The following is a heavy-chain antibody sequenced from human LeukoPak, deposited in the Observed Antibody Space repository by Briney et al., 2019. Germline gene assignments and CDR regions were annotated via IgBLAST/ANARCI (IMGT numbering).Heavy chain of an antibody. CDR2: ISYDESNK. CDR3: ARGGRTAMAIDY. CDR1: GFTFSSYA. J-gene: IGHJ4*02. D-gene: IGHD5-18*01. Sequence: PGGSLRLSCAASGFTFSSYAMHWVRQAPGKGLEWVAVISYDESNKYYADSVKGRFTISRDNSKNTLYLQMNSLRAEDTAVYYCARGGRTAMAIDYWGQGTLVTVSS. V-gene: IGHV3-30-3*01.